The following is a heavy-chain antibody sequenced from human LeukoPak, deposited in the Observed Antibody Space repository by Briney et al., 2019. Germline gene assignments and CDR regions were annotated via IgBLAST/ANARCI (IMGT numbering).Heavy chain of an antibody. Sequence: PGETLPLTCTVSGVPISRYYWSWIRQPPGKGLVWIAYIYYSGSTNYNPVLKSRVTISVDTSKNQFSLKLSSVAAEDSAVYYCARVREHGWFDPWGQGTLVTVSS. J-gene: IGHJ5*02. D-gene: IGHD1/OR15-1a*01. CDR3: ARVREHGWFDP. V-gene: IGHV4-59*01. CDR2: IYYSGST. CDR1: GVPISRYY.